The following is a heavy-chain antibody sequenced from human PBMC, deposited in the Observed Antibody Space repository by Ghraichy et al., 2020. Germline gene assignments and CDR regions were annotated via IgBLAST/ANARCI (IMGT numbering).Heavy chain of an antibody. D-gene: IGHD6-13*01. CDR2: SYYSGST. CDR1: GGSISSYY. Sequence: SETLSLTCTVSGGSISSYYWSWIRQRPGKGLEWIGYSYYSGSTNYNPSLKSRVTISVDTSKNQFSLKLSSVTAADTAVYYCAGSWYHCWFDPWGQGTLVTVSS. J-gene: IGHJ5*02. CDR3: AGSWYHCWFDP. V-gene: IGHV4-59*01.